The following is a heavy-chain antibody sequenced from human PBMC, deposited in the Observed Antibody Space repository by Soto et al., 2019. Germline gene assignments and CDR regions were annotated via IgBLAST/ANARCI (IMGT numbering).Heavy chain of an antibody. D-gene: IGHD2-15*01. J-gene: IGHJ4*02. CDR3: TEEEDVVVVADHYVY. V-gene: IGHV3-15*01. CDR1: GFTFSNAW. CDR2: IKSKTDGGTT. Sequence: EVQLVESGGGLVKPGGSLRLSCAASGFTFSNAWMSWVRQAPGKGLEWVGRIKSKTDGGTTDYAAPVKGRFTISRDDTKNTVYLQMNSLKTEATAVYYCTEEEDVVVVADHYVYWGQGTLVTVSS.